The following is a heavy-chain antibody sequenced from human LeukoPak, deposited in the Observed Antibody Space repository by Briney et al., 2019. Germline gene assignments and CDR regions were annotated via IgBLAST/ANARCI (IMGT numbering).Heavy chain of an antibody. J-gene: IGHJ5*02. D-gene: IGHD4-17*01. Sequence: SETLSLTCAVYGGSFSGYYWSWIRQPPGKGLEWIGEINHSGSTNYNPSLKSRDTISVDTSKNQFSLKLSSVTAADTAVYYCARINPYGVRKGWFDPWGQGTLVTVSS. CDR2: INHSGST. CDR3: ARINPYGVRKGWFDP. V-gene: IGHV4-34*01. CDR1: GGSFSGYY.